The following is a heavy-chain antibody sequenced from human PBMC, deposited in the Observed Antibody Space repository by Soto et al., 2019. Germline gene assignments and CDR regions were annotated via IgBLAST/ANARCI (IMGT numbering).Heavy chain of an antibody. V-gene: IGHV4-30-2*05. CDR1: GGSISSGDYS. CDR2: IYHSGRT. D-gene: IGHD1-20*01. CDR3: ARWVEVSLDYFDS. J-gene: IGHJ4*02. Sequence: SETLSLTCAVSGGSISSGDYSWSWIRQPPGKGLEWIGYIYHSGRTYYNPSLKSRVGILVDTSKNQFSLNLNSVTAADTAVYYCARWVEVSLDYFDSWGQGTPVTVSS.